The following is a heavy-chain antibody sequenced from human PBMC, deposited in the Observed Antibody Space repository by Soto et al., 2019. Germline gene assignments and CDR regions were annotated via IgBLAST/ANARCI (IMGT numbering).Heavy chain of an antibody. V-gene: IGHV4-34*01. CDR2: INHSGST. J-gene: IGHJ6*02. CDR1: GGSFSCYY. Sequence: SETLSLTCAVYGGSFSCYYLSWIRQRPGKGLEWIGEINHSGSTNYNPSLKSRVTISVDTSKNQFSLKLSSVTAADTAVYYCARGDDILNGYYMGYYYYGMDVWGQGTTVTVSS. D-gene: IGHD3-9*01. CDR3: ARGDDILNGYYMGYYYYGMDV.